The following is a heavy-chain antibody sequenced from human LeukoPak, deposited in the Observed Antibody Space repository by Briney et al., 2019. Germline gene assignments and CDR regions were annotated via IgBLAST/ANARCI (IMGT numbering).Heavy chain of an antibody. J-gene: IGHJ4*02. D-gene: IGHD2-2*01. CDR2: IYFSGTT. Sequence: SETLSLTCTVSGGSINYHFWSWIWQPPGKGPEYIGYIYFSGTTNYNPSLESRVTISVDTSKNQLSLKLRSVTAADTAVYYCASSKYCNSTTCIDYWGQGTLVTVSS. CDR3: ASSKYCNSTTCIDY. CDR1: GGSINYHF. V-gene: IGHV4-59*11.